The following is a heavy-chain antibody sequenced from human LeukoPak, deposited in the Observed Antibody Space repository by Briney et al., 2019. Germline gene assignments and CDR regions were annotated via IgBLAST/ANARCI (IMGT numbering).Heavy chain of an antibody. CDR3: ARVLPQWLARYYFDY. J-gene: IGHJ4*02. D-gene: IGHD6-19*01. Sequence: PSETLSLTCTVSGGSISSYYWSWIRQPPGKGLEWIGNIYDSGSTNYNPSLESRVTISIDTSKNQFSLKLNSVTAADTAVYYCARVLPQWLARYYFDYWGQGTLVTVSS. CDR1: GGSISSYY. CDR2: IYDSGST. V-gene: IGHV4-4*08.